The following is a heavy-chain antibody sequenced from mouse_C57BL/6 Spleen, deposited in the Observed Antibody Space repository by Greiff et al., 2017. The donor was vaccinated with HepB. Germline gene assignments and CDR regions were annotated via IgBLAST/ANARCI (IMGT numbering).Heavy chain of an antibody. CDR1: GYTFTSYW. CDR3: ARRAYGNYSAWFAY. D-gene: IGHD2-1*01. CDR2: IYPSDSET. V-gene: IGHV1-61*01. Sequence: VQLQQPGAELVRPGSSVKLSCKASGYTFTSYWMDWVKQRPGQGLEWIGNIYPSDSETHYNQKFKDKATLTVDKSSSTAYMQLSSLTSEDSAVYYCARRAYGNYSAWFAYWGQGTLVTVSA. J-gene: IGHJ3*01.